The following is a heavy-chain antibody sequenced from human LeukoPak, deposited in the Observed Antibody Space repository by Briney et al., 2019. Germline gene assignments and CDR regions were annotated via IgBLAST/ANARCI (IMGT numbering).Heavy chain of an antibody. Sequence: GSSVKVSCKASGGTFSSYAISWVRQAPGQGLEWMGRIIPILGIANYAQKFQGRVTITADKSTSTAYMELSSLRSEDTAVYYCARAPGAGSPFDPWGQGTLVTVSS. J-gene: IGHJ5*02. CDR1: GGTFSSYA. D-gene: IGHD1-14*01. CDR3: ARAPGAGSPFDP. CDR2: IIPILGIA. V-gene: IGHV1-69*04.